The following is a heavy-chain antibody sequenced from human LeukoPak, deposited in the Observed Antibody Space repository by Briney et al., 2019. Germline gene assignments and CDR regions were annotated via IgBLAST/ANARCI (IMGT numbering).Heavy chain of an antibody. V-gene: IGHV4-28*01. Sequence: SETLSLTCAVSGYSISISNWWGWIRQPPGKGLEWIGYIYYSGSTYYNPSLKSRVTISVDTSKNQFSLKLSSVTAADTAVYYCARHYEHFDYWGQGTLVTVSS. J-gene: IGHJ4*02. CDR1: GYSISISNW. CDR2: IYYSGST. D-gene: IGHD4-17*01. CDR3: ARHYEHFDY.